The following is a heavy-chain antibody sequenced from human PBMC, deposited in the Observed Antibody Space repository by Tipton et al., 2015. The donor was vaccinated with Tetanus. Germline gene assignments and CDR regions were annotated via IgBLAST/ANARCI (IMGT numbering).Heavy chain of an antibody. V-gene: IGHV3-7*01. Sequence: LSLTCVASGFIFSDHWMSWVRQAPGKGLEWVASIQPDGSESHFVDSVKGRFTISRDNTKNSLYLQMNSLRNEDTAVYYCVTGTLRDGAWGQGTLVTVSS. CDR3: VTGTLRDGA. J-gene: IGHJ5*02. CDR2: IQPDGSES. CDR1: GFIFSDHW. D-gene: IGHD5-24*01.